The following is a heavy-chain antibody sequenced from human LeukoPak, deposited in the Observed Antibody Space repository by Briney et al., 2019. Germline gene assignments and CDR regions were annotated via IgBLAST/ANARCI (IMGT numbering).Heavy chain of an antibody. CDR1: GYTFTSYG. CDR3: ARDPSNTSGRNQYFDL. Sequence: GASVKVSCKASGYTFTSYGISWVRQAPGQGPERMGWISAYNGDTIYAQKFQDRVTLTKDTSTTTAYMDLRSLTSDDTALYFCARDPSNTSGRNQYFDLWGPGTLVTVSS. CDR2: ISAYNGDT. D-gene: IGHD6-19*01. J-gene: IGHJ2*01. V-gene: IGHV1-18*01.